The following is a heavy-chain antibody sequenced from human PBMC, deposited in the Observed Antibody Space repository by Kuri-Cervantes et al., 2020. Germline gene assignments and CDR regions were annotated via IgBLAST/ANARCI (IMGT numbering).Heavy chain of an antibody. CDR2: IYPGDSDT. D-gene: IGHD6-6*01. CDR3: ARSTGQLQFDY. Sequence: GESLKISCKGSGYSFTSYWIGWVRLMPGKGLEWMGIIYPGDSDTRYSPVFQGQVTISADKSITTAYLQWSSLEASDTAMYYCARSTGQLQFDYWGQGTLVTVSS. V-gene: IGHV5-51*01. CDR1: GYSFTSYW. J-gene: IGHJ4*02.